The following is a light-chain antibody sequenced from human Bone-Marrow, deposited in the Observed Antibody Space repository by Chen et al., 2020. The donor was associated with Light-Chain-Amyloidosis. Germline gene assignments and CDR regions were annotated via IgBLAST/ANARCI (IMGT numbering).Light chain of an antibody. J-gene: IGKJ3*01. Sequence: EIQMTQSPSSLSASAGDRATITCRASQTITTNLHWYQQKPGKAPTHLIYAASSLQSGVPSRFSGIGSGRDFTLTINSLQPEDFATYYCRQPYTTPLGTFGPGTRVD. CDR1: QTITTN. V-gene: IGKV1-39*01. CDR2: AAS. CDR3: RQPYTTPLGT.